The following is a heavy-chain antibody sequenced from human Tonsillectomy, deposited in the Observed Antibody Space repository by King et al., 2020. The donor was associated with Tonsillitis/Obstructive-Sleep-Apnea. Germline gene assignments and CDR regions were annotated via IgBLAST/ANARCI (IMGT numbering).Heavy chain of an antibody. Sequence: VQLVESGGGLVQPGGSLRLSCAASGFTLSSYVMSWVRQAPGEGLEWGSAVSGRGSIPYSADSVKGRLTISRDNSKKTLYLQMNSLRAEDTAVYYCAKDIAAAYDSFDIWGQGTMVTVSS. V-gene: IGHV3-23*04. CDR3: AKDIAAAYDSFDI. D-gene: IGHD6-13*01. CDR2: VSGRGSIP. CDR1: GFTLSSYV. J-gene: IGHJ3*02.